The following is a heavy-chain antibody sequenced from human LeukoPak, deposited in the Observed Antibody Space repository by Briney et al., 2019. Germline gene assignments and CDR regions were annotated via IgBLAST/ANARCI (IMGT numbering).Heavy chain of an antibody. CDR2: VTSQAFGGRI. D-gene: IGHD2-2*01. V-gene: IGHV3-49*04. CDR3: TRNGRGCSSTSCYAGRFDP. Sequence: GRFLRLSCTASGFNFGAYAMSWVRQAPGKGLEWVGFVTSQAFGGRIEYAASVRGRFTISRDDSKSTAYLQMNSLKTEDTAVYFCTRNGRGCSSTSCYAGRFDPWGQGTQVTVSS. J-gene: IGHJ5*02. CDR1: GFNFGAYA.